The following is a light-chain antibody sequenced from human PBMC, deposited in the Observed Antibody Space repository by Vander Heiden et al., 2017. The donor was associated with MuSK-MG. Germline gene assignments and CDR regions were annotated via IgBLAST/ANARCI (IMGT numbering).Light chain of an antibody. V-gene: IGKV1-39*01. CDR1: QSINNY. CDR2: SAS. J-gene: IGKJ4*01. CDR3: QQSDTTPLT. Sequence: DIQMTQSPSSLSASVGDRVTITCRASQSINNYLNWYQQKPGKAPKLLIYSASSLQSGVPARFRGSGSGTDFTLTISRLQPEDFATYYCQQSDTTPLTFGGGTKVEIK.